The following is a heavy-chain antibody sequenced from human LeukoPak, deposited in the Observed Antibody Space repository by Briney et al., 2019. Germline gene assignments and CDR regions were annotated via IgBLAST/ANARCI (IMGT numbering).Heavy chain of an antibody. Sequence: SVKVSCKASGSTFSSYAISWVRQAPGQGLEWMGRIIPIFGIANYAQKFQGRVTITADKSTSTAYMELSSLRSEDTAVYYCASQSDIVVVPAATHDAFDIWGQGTMVTVSS. CDR2: IIPIFGIA. CDR3: ASQSDIVVVPAATHDAFDI. V-gene: IGHV1-69*04. CDR1: GSTFSSYA. D-gene: IGHD2-2*01. J-gene: IGHJ3*02.